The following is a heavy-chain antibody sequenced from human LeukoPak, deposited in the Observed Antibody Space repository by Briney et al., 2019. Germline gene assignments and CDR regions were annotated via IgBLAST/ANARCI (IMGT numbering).Heavy chain of an antibody. CDR2: IIGSGGST. J-gene: IGHJ4*02. D-gene: IGHD2-15*01. V-gene: IGHV3-23*01. Sequence: GGSLRLSCAASGFTFNDYAMTWVRQAPGKGLGWVSAIIGSGGSTYNADSVKGRFTISRDNSRNTLYLQMKSLRADDTAVYYCARGSLACSGGTCYVARPANRVIDYGGQGTLVTVS. CDR1: GFTFNDYA. CDR3: ARGSLACSGGTCYVARPANRVIDY.